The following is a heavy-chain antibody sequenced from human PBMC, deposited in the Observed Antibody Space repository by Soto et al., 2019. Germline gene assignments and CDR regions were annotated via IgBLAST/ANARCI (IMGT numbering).Heavy chain of an antibody. CDR1: GYTFTSYD. V-gene: IGHV1-8*01. D-gene: IGHD4-4*01. CDR3: ARGKTVTTFVNYYYYGMDV. CDR2: MNPNSGNT. J-gene: IGHJ6*02. Sequence: ASVKVSCKASGYTFTSYDINWVRQATGQGLEWMGWMNPNSGNTGYAQKFQGRVTMTRNTSISTAYMELSSLRSEDTAVYYCARGKTVTTFVNYYYYGMDVWGQGTTVTVSS.